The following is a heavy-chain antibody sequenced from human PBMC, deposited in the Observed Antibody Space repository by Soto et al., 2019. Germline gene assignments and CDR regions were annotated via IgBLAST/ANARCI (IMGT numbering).Heavy chain of an antibody. CDR2: IDPSDSQT. CDR1: GYSFAGYW. V-gene: IGHV5-10-1*01. J-gene: IGHJ4*02. D-gene: IGHD3-22*01. CDR3: ARQIYDSDTGPNFQYYFDS. Sequence: GESLKISCKGSGYSFAGYWITWVRQKPGKGLEWMGRIDPSDSQTYYSPSFRGHVTISVAKSITTVFLQWSSLRASDTAMYYCARQIYDSDTGPNFQYYFDSWGQGTPVTISS.